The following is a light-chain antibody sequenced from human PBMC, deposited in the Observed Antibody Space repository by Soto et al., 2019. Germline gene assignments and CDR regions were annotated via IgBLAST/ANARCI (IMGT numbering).Light chain of an antibody. Sequence: EIVLTQSPGTLSLSPGERATLSCRASQSVTSSYLAWYQQKPGQAPRLLIYGASSRATGIPDRFSGSGSGTDFTLTISRLVPEDFAVYYCQQYDSSPLTFGQGTKVDIK. V-gene: IGKV3-20*01. CDR1: QSVTSSY. J-gene: IGKJ1*01. CDR2: GAS. CDR3: QQYDSSPLT.